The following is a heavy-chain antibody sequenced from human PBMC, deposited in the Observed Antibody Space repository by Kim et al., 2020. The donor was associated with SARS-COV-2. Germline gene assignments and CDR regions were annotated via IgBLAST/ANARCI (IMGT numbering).Heavy chain of an antibody. CDR1: GGSISSSSYY. J-gene: IGHJ5*02. Sequence: SETLSLTCTVSGGSISSSSYYWGWIRQPPGKGLEWIGSIYYSGSTYYNPSLESRVTISVDTSKNQFSLKLSSVTAADTAVYYCAREGEPIGAFGGVIVKLPGEWFDPWGQGTLVTVSS. D-gene: IGHD3-16*02. V-gene: IGHV4-39*07. CDR2: IYYSGST. CDR3: AREGEPIGAFGGVIVKLPGEWFDP.